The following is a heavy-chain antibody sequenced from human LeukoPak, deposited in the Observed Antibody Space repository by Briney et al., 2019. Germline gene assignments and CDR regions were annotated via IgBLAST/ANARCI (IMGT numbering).Heavy chain of an antibody. CDR2: ISSSGSTI. CDR3: AREASSSYDFWSGYDAFDI. D-gene: IGHD3-3*01. J-gene: IGHJ3*02. Sequence: GGSLRLSCAASGFTFSSYEMNWVRQAPGKGLEWVSYISSSGSTIYYADSVKGRFTISRDNAKNSLYLQMNSLRAEDTAVYYCAREASSSYDFWSGYDAFDIWGQGTMVTVSS. V-gene: IGHV3-48*03. CDR1: GFTFSSYE.